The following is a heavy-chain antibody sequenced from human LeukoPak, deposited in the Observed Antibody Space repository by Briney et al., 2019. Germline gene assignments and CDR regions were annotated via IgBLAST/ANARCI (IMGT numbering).Heavy chain of an antibody. CDR1: GGTFSSYA. CDR3: ARLPQGEQWLVYYGMDV. D-gene: IGHD6-19*01. Sequence: SVTVSCKASGGTFSSYAISWVRQAPGQGLEWMGGIIPIFGTANYAQKFQGRVTITADESTSTAYMELSSLRSEDTAVYYCARLPQGEQWLVYYGMDVWGQGTTVTVSS. J-gene: IGHJ6*02. V-gene: IGHV1-69*13. CDR2: IIPIFGTA.